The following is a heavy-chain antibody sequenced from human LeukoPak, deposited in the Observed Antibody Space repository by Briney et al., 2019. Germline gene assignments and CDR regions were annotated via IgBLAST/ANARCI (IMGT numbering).Heavy chain of an antibody. V-gene: IGHV3-23*01. CDR3: AGDRATSYFDY. CDR2: ISGSGGSA. CDR1: GFTFRNYV. D-gene: IGHD1-26*01. Sequence: GGSLRLSCAASGFTFRNYVIHWVRQAPGKGLEWVSAISGSGGSAYYVDSVKGRFTISRDNSKNTLYLQMNSLRAEDTAVYYCAGDRATSYFDYWGQGALVTISS. J-gene: IGHJ4*02.